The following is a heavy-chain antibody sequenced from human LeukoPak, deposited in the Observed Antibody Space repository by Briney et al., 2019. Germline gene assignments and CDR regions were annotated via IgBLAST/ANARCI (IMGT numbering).Heavy chain of an antibody. Sequence: GASVKVSCKSSGFTFTDEYIHWVRQAPGQGLEWMGWINPYSGAINYAQKFQGRVTLTRDTSISTAYMELSRLTAGETADYYCANELKSQLLLDYWGQGTLVTVPS. V-gene: IGHV1-2*02. CDR2: INPYSGAI. D-gene: IGHD2-2*01. CDR3: ANELKSQLLLDY. J-gene: IGHJ4*02. CDR1: GFTFTDEY.